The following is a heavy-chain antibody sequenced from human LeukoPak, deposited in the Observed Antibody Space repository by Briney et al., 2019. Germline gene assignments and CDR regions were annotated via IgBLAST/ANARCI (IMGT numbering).Heavy chain of an antibody. CDR2: ISYDGSNK. Sequence: GGSLRLSCAASGFTFSSYAMRWVRQAPGKGLEWVAVISYDGSNKYYADSVKGRFTISRDNSKNTLYLQMNSLRAEDTAVYYCARDGLGRQQLEINWFDPWGQGTLVTVSS. D-gene: IGHD6-13*01. CDR1: GFTFSSYA. J-gene: IGHJ5*02. V-gene: IGHV3-30*04. CDR3: ARDGLGRQQLEINWFDP.